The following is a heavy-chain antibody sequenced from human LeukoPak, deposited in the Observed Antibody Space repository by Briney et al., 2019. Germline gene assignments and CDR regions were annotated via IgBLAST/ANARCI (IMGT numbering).Heavy chain of an antibody. CDR1: GFTFSNYA. CDR3: AKSDLFDFWTGYHYYMDV. Sequence: PGGSLRLSCAASGFTFSNYAMSWVRQAPGKGLEWASFISGSGENTHYADSVKGRFTLSRDNSKNTLDLQMNSLRAEDTAVYYCAKSDLFDFWTGYHYYMDVWGKGTTVTVSS. V-gene: IGHV3-23*01. CDR2: ISGSGENT. J-gene: IGHJ6*03. D-gene: IGHD3/OR15-3a*01.